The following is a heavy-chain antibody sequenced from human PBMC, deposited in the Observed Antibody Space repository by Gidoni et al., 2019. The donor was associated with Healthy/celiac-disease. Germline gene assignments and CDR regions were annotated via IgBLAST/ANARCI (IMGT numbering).Heavy chain of an antibody. CDR3: ARHVEGSLAPFDY. V-gene: IGHV4-39*01. Sequence: QLQLQESGPGLVKPSETLSLTCTVPGGSISSSSYYWGWIRQPPGKGLEWIGSIYYSGSTYYNPSLKSRVTIAVDTSKNQFSLKLSSVTAADTAVYYCARHVEGSLAPFDYWGQGTLVTVSS. J-gene: IGHJ4*02. CDR1: GGSISSSSYY. CDR2: IYYSGST.